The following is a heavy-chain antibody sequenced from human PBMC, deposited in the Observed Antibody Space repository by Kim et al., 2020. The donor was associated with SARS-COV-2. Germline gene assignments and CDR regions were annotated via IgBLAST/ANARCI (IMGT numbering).Heavy chain of an antibody. D-gene: IGHD3-3*01. J-gene: IGHJ4*02. Sequence: ASVKGRFTISRDNSKNTLYLQMNSLRAEDTAVYYCAKDFRTFGVAAYSDYWGQGTLVTVSS. V-gene: IGHV3-23*01. CDR3: AKDFRTFGVAAYSDY.